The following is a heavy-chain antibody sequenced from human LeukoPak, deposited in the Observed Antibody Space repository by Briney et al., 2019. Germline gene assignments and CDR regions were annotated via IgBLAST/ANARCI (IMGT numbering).Heavy chain of an antibody. J-gene: IGHJ5*02. CDR2: IYYSGST. CDR1: GGSISSYY. D-gene: IGHD1-26*01. V-gene: IGHV4-59*01. CDR3: ARQGKKVGATWWFDP. Sequence: SETLSLTCTVSGGSISSYYWSWIRQPPGKGPEWIGYIYYSGSTNYNPSLKSRVTISVDTSKNQFSLKLSSVTAADTAVYYCARQGKKVGATWWFDPWGQGTLVTVSS.